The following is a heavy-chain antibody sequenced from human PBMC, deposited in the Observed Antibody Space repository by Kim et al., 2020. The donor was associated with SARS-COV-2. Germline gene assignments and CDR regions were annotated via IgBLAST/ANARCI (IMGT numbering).Heavy chain of an antibody. D-gene: IGHD3-16*01. Sequence: FQGRVTITADESTSTAYMELSSLRSEDTAVYYCARVRLLRANYYYYGMDVWGQGTTVTVSS. J-gene: IGHJ6*02. V-gene: IGHV1-69*01. CDR3: ARVRLLRANYYYYGMDV.